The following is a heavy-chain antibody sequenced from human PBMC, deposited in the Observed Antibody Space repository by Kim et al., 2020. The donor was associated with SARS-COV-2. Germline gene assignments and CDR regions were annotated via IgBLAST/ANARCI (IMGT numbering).Heavy chain of an antibody. CDR3: AKGTQWLVLGNWFDP. V-gene: IGHV3-23*01. CDR2: ISGSGGST. D-gene: IGHD6-19*01. Sequence: GGSLRLSCAASGFTFSSYAMSWVRQAPGKGLEWVSAISGSGGSTYYADSVKGRFTISRDNSKNTLYLQMNSLRAEDTAVYYCAKGTQWLVLGNWFDPWGQGTLVTVSS. CDR1: GFTFSSYA. J-gene: IGHJ5*02.